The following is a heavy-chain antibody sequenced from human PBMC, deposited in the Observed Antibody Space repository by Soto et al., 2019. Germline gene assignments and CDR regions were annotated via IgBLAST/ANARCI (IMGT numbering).Heavy chain of an antibody. J-gene: IGHJ4*02. Sequence: ASVKVSCKASGYTFTGFYMHWVRQAPGQGLEWMGWINPNSGGTNYAQKFQGWVTMTRDTSTSTAYMELRSLRSDDTAVYYCAIDDNDDYCGGDCYSDYWGQGTLVTVSS. CDR1: GYTFTGFY. D-gene: IGHD2-21*02. V-gene: IGHV1-2*04. CDR2: INPNSGGT. CDR3: AIDDNDDYCGGDCYSDY.